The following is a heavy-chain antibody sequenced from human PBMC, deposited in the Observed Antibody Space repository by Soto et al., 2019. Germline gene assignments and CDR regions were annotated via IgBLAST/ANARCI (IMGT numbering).Heavy chain of an antibody. CDR2: IYYSGST. J-gene: IGHJ4*02. Sequence: SETLSLTCTVSGGSISSYYWSWIRQPPGKGLEWIGYIYYSGSTNYNPSLKSRVTISVDTSKNQFSLKLSSVTAADTAVYYCAREVHGDFDYWGQGTLVTVSS. CDR3: AREVHGDFDY. CDR1: GGSISSYY. V-gene: IGHV4-59*01. D-gene: IGHD4-17*01.